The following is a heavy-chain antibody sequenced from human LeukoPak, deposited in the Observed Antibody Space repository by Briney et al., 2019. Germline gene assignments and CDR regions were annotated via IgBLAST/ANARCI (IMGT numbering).Heavy chain of an antibody. J-gene: IGHJ4*02. CDR3: SKDMWSGHQLDAGCIDY. D-gene: IGHD6-13*01. V-gene: IGHV3-9*01. Sequence: SLRLFSSASGFTFYDNAMLWVRRAPARGVVWVSGISWNSGSIAYSESVKGRFTTFSDDDKTSLYLQKNSLRSEDAAVDYYSKDMWSGHQLDAGCIDYWGQGTLVTVSA. CDR1: GFTFYDNA. CDR2: ISWNSGSI.